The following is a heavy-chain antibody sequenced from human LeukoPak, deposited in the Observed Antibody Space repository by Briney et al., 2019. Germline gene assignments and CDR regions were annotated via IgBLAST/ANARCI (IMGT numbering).Heavy chain of an antibody. CDR1: GFTFSSYA. CDR2: LSGSGSST. D-gene: IGHD3-22*01. J-gene: IGHJ4*02. V-gene: IGHV3-23*01. Sequence: GGSLRLSCAASGFTFSSYAMSWVRQAPGKGLEWVSALSGSGSSTYYADSVKGRFTISRDNSKSTLYLQMNSLRAEDTAVYFCAYLDSSGYYYGRLRYWGQGTPVTVSS. CDR3: AYLDSSGYYYGRLRY.